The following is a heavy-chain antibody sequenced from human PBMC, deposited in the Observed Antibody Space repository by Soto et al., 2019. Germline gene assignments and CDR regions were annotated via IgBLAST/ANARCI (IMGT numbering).Heavy chain of an antibody. J-gene: IGHJ4*02. CDR1: GDSFTSYY. V-gene: IGHV1-46*01. D-gene: IGHD5-18*01. Sequence: GTSVKLSCEASGDSFTSYYMHWVRQAPGQGLEWMGIINPSGGSTSYAQKFQGRVTMTRDTSTSTVYMELSSLRSEDTAVYYCARDFIRHRGIQLWSFDYWGQGTLVTVSS. CDR3: ARDFIRHRGIQLWSFDY. CDR2: INPSGGST.